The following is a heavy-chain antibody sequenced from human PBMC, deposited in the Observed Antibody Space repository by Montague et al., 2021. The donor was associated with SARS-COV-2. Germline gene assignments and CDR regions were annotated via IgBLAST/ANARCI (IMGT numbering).Heavy chain of an antibody. CDR3: ARALSASYSVGGDSFDI. CDR2: ISTSSLYI. J-gene: IGHJ3*02. V-gene: IGHV3-21*01. CDR1: GFTFSKYS. D-gene: IGHD5/OR15-5a*01. Sequence: SLRLSCAASGFTFSKYSMNWVRQAPGKGLEWVSSISTSSLYIYYAASVKGRFTISRANATNSLFLQMDSLRAEDTAVYYCARALSASYSVGGDSFDIWGQGTMVTVSS.